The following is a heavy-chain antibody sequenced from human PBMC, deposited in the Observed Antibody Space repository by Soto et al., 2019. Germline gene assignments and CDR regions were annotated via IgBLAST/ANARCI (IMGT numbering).Heavy chain of an antibody. V-gene: IGHV1-69*01. CDR2: LFPFFGTT. CDR3: ASRDCGYATCNNWIVDWVDP. J-gene: IGHJ5*02. Sequence: QVQLVQSGAEVKKPGSSEKVSCKVSGVTLRDYPINWVRQAPGQGLEWMGGLFPFFGTTIYAQKFQGRLTIAADESTNTAYMELSDLRPEDTAIFYCASRDCGYATCNNWIVDWVDPWGQGTVVTVSS. D-gene: IGHD3-16*01. CDR1: GVTLRDYP.